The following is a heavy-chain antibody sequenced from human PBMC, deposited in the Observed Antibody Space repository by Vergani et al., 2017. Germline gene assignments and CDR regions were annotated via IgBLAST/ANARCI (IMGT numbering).Heavy chain of an antibody. J-gene: IGHJ5*02. D-gene: IGHD1-14*01. CDR1: GFTFNQYG. Sequence: QVQLVESGGGVGQPGRSLRLSCAASGFTFNQYGMHWVRQAPGKGLEWVAVTWYDGNNKQYADSVKGRFTISRDNSKSTMYLQMNSLRDEDTGVYYCARDLRVLYNRFDPWGQGTLVTVSS. V-gene: IGHV3-33*01. CDR2: TWYDGNNK. CDR3: ARDLRVLYNRFDP.